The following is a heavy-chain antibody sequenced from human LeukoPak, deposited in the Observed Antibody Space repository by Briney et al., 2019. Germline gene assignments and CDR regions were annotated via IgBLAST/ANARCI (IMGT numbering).Heavy chain of an antibody. Sequence: PGGSLRLSCAASGFTFSSYAMHWVRQAPGKGLEWVAVISFDGSSTYYADSVKGRFTIPRDNSKNTLYLQMSSLRAEDTAVYYCAREPLYWGQGTLVTVSS. CDR1: GFTFSSYA. J-gene: IGHJ4*02. CDR2: ISFDGSST. CDR3: AREPLY. V-gene: IGHV3-30*04. D-gene: IGHD2-2*02.